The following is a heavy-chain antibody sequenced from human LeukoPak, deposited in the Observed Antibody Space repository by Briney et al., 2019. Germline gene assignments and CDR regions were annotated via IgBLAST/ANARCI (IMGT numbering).Heavy chain of an antibody. CDR1: GGSISSYY. D-gene: IGHD3-22*01. J-gene: IGHJ4*02. Sequence: SETLSLTCTVSGGSISSYYWSWIRQPAGKGLEWIGRIYTSGSTNYNPSLKSRVTMSVDTSKNQFSLKLSSVTAADTAVYYCARAGYYYDSSGYFDYWRQGTLVTVSS. CDR2: IYTSGST. CDR3: ARAGYYYDSSGYFDY. V-gene: IGHV4-4*07.